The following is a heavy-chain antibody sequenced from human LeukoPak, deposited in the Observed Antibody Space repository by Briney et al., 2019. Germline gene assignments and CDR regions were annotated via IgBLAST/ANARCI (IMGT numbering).Heavy chain of an antibody. D-gene: IGHD4-17*01. CDR2: IIPILGIA. V-gene: IGHV1-69*02. CDR1: GGTFSSYT. CDR3: ARGRALKDYGDYQDAFDI. Sequence: ASVKASCKASGGTFSSYTISWVRQAPGQGLEWMGRIIPILGIANYAQKFQGRVTITADKSTSTAYMELSSLRSEDTAVYYCARGRALKDYGDYQDAFDIWGQGTMVTVSS. J-gene: IGHJ3*02.